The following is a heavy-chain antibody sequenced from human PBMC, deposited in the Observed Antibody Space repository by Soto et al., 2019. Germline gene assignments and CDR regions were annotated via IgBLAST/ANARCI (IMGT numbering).Heavy chain of an antibody. D-gene: IGHD4-17*01. CDR2: VYYRGRS. CDR3: VSQRTTVPTQAYFDY. J-gene: IGHJ4*02. V-gene: IGHV4-39*01. Sequence: SETLSLTCTVSGGSVTNSSYYWGWIRQSPGKGLEWIGSVYYRGRSYSKSSVKSRVTISVDASKNRFSLSLDSVTASDTAVYFCVSQRTTVPTQAYFDYWGPGALVTVSS. CDR1: GGSVTNSSYY.